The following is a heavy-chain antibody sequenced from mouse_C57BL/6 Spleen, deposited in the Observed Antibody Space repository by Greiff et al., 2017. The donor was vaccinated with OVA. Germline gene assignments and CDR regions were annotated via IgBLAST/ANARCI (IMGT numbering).Heavy chain of an antibody. CDR3: VGRGDDGYPWFAY. D-gene: IGHD2-3*01. J-gene: IGHJ3*01. Sequence: EVKLVESGGGLVQPKGSLKLSCAASGFSFNTYAMNWVRQAPGKGLEWVARIRSKSNNYATYYADSVKDRFTISRDDSESMLYLQMNNLKTEDTAMYYCVGRGDDGYPWFAYWGQGTLVTVSA. CDR2: IRSKSNNYAT. CDR1: GFSFNTYA. V-gene: IGHV10-1*01.